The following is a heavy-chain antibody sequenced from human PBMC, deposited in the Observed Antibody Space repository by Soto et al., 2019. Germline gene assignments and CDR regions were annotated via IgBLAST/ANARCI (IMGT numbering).Heavy chain of an antibody. CDR3: AKDPIGSGFFRFDD. V-gene: IGHV3-23*01. J-gene: IGHJ4*02. Sequence: PGGSLRLSCAASGFIFKNYGMSWVRQAPGKGLEWVSGIPASGDSTYYAGSVRGRFTISRDNSKNTLSLQMNSLRAEDTALYYCAKDPIGSGFFRFDDWGQGTLVTVSS. CDR2: IPASGDST. CDR1: GFIFKNYG. D-gene: IGHD6-19*01.